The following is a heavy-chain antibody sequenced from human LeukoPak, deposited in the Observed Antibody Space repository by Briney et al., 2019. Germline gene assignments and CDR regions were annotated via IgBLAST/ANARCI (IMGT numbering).Heavy chain of an antibody. CDR3: AKVLAVTSYGAKSVFDH. D-gene: IGHD4-23*01. Sequence: GGSLRLSCAASGFTFSNYGMHWVRQAPGKGLEWVAFIWYDGSNKYYADSVKGRFTISRDNSKNTVYLQMNSLRAEDTAVYYCAKVLAVTSYGAKSVFDHWGQGTLVTVSS. CDR2: IWYDGSNK. J-gene: IGHJ4*02. CDR1: GFTFSNYG. V-gene: IGHV3-30*02.